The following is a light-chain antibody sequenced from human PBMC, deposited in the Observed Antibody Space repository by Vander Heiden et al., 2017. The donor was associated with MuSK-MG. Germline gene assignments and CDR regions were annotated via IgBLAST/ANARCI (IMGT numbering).Light chain of an antibody. Sequence: SLCPQSPGTLSLSRGERATLSCGASQSVGSSYLAWYQQKPGQAPRLLIYGASSRATGIPDRFSGSGSGTDFTLTISRLEPEDFAVYYCQQYCSSPHTFGQGTKVEIK. CDR1: QSVGSSY. CDR3: QQYCSSPHT. CDR2: GAS. J-gene: IGKJ2*01. V-gene: IGKV3-20*01.